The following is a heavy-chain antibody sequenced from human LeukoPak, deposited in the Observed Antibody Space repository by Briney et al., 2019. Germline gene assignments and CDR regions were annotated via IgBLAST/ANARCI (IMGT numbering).Heavy chain of an antibody. D-gene: IGHD2-21*01. CDR3: ARGGRFPCDY. CDR1: GGSISSYY. CDR2: IYYSGST. Sequence: SETLSLTCTVSGGSISSYYWSWIRQPPGKGLEWIGYIYYSGSTNYNPSLKSRVTISVDTSKNQFSLKLSSVTAADTAVYCCARGGRFPCDYWGQGTLVTVSS. V-gene: IGHV4-59*01. J-gene: IGHJ4*02.